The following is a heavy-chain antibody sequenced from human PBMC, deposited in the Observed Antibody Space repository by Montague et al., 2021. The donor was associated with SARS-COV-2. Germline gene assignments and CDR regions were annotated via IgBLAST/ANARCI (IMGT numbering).Heavy chain of an antibody. J-gene: IGHJ4*02. CDR3: GREGRSSAYAMDY. CDR2: IYSSGST. D-gene: IGHD3-22*01. CDR1: GASMSGSY. Sequence: SETLSLTCTVSGASMSGSYWGWVRQPPGKGPEWIGNIYSSGSTHYNPSLKSRVTISVDTSKSQFSRRLTSVTAADTAVDYCGREGRSSAYAMDYWGQGTLVTVSS. V-gene: IGHV4-59*01.